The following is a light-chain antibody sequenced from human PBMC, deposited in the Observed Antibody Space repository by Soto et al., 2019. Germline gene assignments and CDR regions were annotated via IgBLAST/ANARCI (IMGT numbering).Light chain of an antibody. CDR2: EVT. CDR1: SSDVGGYNY. J-gene: IGLJ3*02. CDR3: SSYTGSNNLV. V-gene: IGLV2-8*01. Sequence: QSALTQPPSASGSPGQSVTISCTGTSSDVGGYNYVSWYQQHPGKGPKLMIYEVTKRPSGVPDRFSGSKSGNTASLTVSVLQAEDEGDYYCSSYTGSNNLVFGGGTKLTVL.